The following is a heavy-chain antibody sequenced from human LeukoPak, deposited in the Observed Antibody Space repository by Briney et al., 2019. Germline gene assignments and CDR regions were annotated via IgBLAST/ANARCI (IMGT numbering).Heavy chain of an antibody. CDR3: ARDRATRLYFAEFYS. Sequence: KPSETLSLTCTVSGGSVSSGSYYWSWIRQPPGKGLEWIGYIYYSGSTNYNPSLKSRVTISVDTSKNQLSLHLSSVTAADTAVYYCARDRATRLYFAEFYSWGQGTLVTVSS. J-gene: IGHJ5*01. CDR2: IYYSGST. D-gene: IGHD2-8*01. V-gene: IGHV4-61*01. CDR1: GGSVSSGSYY.